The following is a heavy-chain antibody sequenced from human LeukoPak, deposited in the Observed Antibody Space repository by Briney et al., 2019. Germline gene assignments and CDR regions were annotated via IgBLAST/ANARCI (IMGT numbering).Heavy chain of an antibody. CDR1: GYTFTNYG. CDR2: ISAYNGKT. D-gene: IGHD5-12*01. CDR3: ARSPSGYDRLIDY. V-gene: IGHV1-18*04. Sequence: ASVKVSGKASGYTFTNYGVRWGRQAPGQGVEWRGWISAYNGKTGYAQKFQGRVTITTDTSTSTAYMELRSLTSDATAVYYCARSPSGYDRLIDYWGQGTLVTAAS. J-gene: IGHJ4*02.